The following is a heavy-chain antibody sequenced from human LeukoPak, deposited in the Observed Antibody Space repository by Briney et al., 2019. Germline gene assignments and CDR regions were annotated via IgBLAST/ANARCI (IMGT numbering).Heavy chain of an antibody. Sequence: PSETLSLTCTVSGGSISSSSYYWGWIRQPPGKGLEWIGSIYYSGSTYYNPSLKSRVTISVDTSKNQFSLKLSSVTAADTAVYYCARVLRYAYYMDVWGKGTTVTVSS. CDR2: IYYSGST. J-gene: IGHJ6*03. V-gene: IGHV4-39*07. D-gene: IGHD3-9*01. CDR3: ARVLRYAYYMDV. CDR1: GGSISSSSYY.